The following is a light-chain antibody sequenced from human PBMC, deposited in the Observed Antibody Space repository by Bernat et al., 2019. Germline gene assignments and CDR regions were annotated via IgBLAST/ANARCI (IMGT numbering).Light chain of an antibody. V-gene: IGKV2-28*01. CDR1: QSLRHSNGYKY. J-gene: IGKJ2*01. CDR3: MQALQTPYT. Sequence: EIVMTQSPLFLPVSPGEPASISCRSSQSLRHSNGYKYLDWYLQKPGQSPQLVIYLGSNRASGVPDRFSGSGSGTDFTLKISRVEAEDVGVYYCMQALQTPYTFGQGTKLEIE. CDR2: LGS.